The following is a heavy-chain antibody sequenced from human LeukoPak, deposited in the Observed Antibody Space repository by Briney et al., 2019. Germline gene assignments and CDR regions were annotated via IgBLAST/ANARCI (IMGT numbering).Heavy chain of an antibody. J-gene: IGHJ3*02. V-gene: IGHV4-34*01. CDR2: INHSGST. Sequence: SETLSLTCAVYGGSFSGYYWSWIRQPPGKGLEWIGEINHSGSTNYNPSLKSRVTISVDTSKNQFSLKLSSVTAADTAVYYCARRKRGQSVVGAFDIWGQGTMVTVSS. CDR3: ARRKRGQSVVGAFDI. D-gene: IGHD1-26*01. CDR1: GGSFSGYY.